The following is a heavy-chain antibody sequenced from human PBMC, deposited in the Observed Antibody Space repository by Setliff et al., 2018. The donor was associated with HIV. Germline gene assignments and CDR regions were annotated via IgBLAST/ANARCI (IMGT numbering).Heavy chain of an antibody. Sequence: GESLTISCAASGFTFSAHQMSWVRQPPGKGLEWVANIKADGTDKYYVDSVKGRFAISRDNSKNSLYLQMNSLRAGDTAVYYCARDWNGDGRSIDSWGQGTLVTVSS. CDR2: IKADGTDK. CDR1: GFTFSAHQ. J-gene: IGHJ5*01. D-gene: IGHD1-1*01. CDR3: ARDWNGDGRSIDS. V-gene: IGHV3-7*03.